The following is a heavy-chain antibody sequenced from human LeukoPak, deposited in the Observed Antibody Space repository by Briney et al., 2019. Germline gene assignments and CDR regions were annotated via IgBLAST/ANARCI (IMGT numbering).Heavy chain of an antibody. CDR3: VRLDYGDYGSFDN. J-gene: IGHJ4*02. D-gene: IGHD4-17*01. CDR1: GGSISSSNYY. CDR2: IYYSGDT. V-gene: IGHV4-39*01. Sequence: SETLSLTCTVSGGSISSSNYYWGWIRQPPGKGLEWIGTIYYSGDTYYNPSLKSRVTISEDTPKNQFSPKLNSLTAADTAVYYCVRLDYGDYGSFDNWGQGTLVTVSS.